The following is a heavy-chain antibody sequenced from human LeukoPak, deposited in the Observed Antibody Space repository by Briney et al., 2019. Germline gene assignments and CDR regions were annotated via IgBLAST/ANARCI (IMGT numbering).Heavy chain of an antibody. Sequence: GGSLRLSCAASGFTFSSYGMSWVRQAPGKGLEWVSAISGSGGSTYYAGSVKGRFTISRDNSKNTLYLQMNSLRAEDTAVYYCAKDRHAPGRYCSSTSCFPFDSWGQGTLVTVSS. CDR3: AKDRHAPGRYCSSTSCFPFDS. CDR2: ISGSGGST. V-gene: IGHV3-23*01. D-gene: IGHD2-2*01. CDR1: GFTFSSYG. J-gene: IGHJ5*01.